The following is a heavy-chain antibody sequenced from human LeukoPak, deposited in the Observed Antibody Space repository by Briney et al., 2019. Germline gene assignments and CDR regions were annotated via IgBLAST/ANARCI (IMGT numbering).Heavy chain of an antibody. CDR2: ITSSGYI. Sequence: GGSLRLSFAASGFTFSTYNMNWVRQAPGKGLAWVSSITSSGYIYYADSVKGRFTISRDNAKNSLFLQMNSLRAEDTAVYYCARGADCSSTSCWAVYYMDVWGKGTTVTVSS. V-gene: IGHV3-21*01. D-gene: IGHD2-2*01. CDR3: ARGADCSSTSCWAVYYMDV. CDR1: GFTFSTYN. J-gene: IGHJ6*03.